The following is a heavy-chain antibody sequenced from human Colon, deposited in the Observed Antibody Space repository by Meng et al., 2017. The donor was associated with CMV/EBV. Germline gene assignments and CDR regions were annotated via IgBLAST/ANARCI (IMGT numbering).Heavy chain of an antibody. Sequence: EVQLVESGGGLVQPGGSLRLSCAASGFTFSTYWMHWVRQAPGKGLVWVAVINSDGSATTYADSVKGRFTISRDNGRNTLYLQMNSLRGEDTAVYFCVSGLVGTRNYWAQGTLVTVSS. CDR3: VSGLVGTRNY. J-gene: IGHJ4*02. CDR1: GFTFSTYW. V-gene: IGHV3-74*01. D-gene: IGHD1-14*01. CDR2: INSDGSAT.